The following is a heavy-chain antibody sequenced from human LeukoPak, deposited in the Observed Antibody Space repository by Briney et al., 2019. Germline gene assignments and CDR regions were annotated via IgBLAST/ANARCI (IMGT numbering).Heavy chain of an antibody. Sequence: SVKVSCKPSGGTFSIYAISWVRQAPGQGLEWMGRIIPILGIANYAQKFQGRVTITADKSTSTAYMELSSLRSEDTAVYYCARDLGEPRDNFAPLNWFDPWGQGTLVTVSS. CDR3: ARDLGEPRDNFAPLNWFDP. J-gene: IGHJ5*02. D-gene: IGHD3-16*01. CDR2: IIPILGIA. V-gene: IGHV1-69*04. CDR1: GGTFSIYA.